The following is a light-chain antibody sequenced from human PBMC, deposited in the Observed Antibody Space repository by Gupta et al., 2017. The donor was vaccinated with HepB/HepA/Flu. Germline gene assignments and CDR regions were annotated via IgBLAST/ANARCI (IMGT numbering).Light chain of an antibody. CDR3: QQRNSTPFS. CDR2: AAS. Sequence: DMKMTQSPSSLSASVGDRVTITCRASQSISSYLDWYQQKPGKAPKLLIYAASRMKSGVPSRFSGSGSGTEFTLPISSQQPEDFATYYCQQRNSTPFSFGRGTKVEIK. J-gene: IGKJ1*01. CDR1: QSISSY. V-gene: IGKV1-39*01.